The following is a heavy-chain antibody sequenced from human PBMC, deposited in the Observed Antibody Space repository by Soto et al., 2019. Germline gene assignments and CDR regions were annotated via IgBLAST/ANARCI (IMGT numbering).Heavy chain of an antibody. CDR2: IYYTGTT. D-gene: IGHD4-17*01. CDR3: ATLMHVYGSNWVHS. Sequence: QVQLQESGAGLVKPSQTLSLTCSVSSGSISSDKYYWTWIRQSPGKGLEGIGHIYYTGTTHYNPSVTNRVIIMLAKSKDQLSLTLTSVAAADTGVYYCATLMHVYGSNWVHSSGQRILVTAPS. CDR1: SGSISSDKYY. V-gene: IGHV4-30-4*01. J-gene: IGHJ5*01.